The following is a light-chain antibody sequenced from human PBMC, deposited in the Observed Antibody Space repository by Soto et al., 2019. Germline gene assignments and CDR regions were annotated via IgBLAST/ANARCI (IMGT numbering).Light chain of an antibody. CDR2: AAS. V-gene: IGKV1-39*01. CDR1: QSISSY. Sequence: DIQMTQSPSSLSASVGDRVTITCRASQSISSYLNWYHQKPGKAPKLLIYAASSLQSGVPSRFSGSGSGTDFTLTIRSLQPEDFATYYCQQSYSTPFVTFGQGTKVEIK. CDR3: QQSYSTPFVT. J-gene: IGKJ1*01.